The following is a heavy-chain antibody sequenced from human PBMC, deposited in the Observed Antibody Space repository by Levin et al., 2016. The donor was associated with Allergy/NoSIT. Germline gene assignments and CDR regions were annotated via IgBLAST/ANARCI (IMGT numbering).Heavy chain of an antibody. D-gene: IGHD1-20*01. Sequence: WVRQAPGQGLEWMGWINPNSGGTNYAQKFQGRVTMTRDTSISTAYMELSRLRSDDTAVYYCARTPPSPLIRYNWNAPFDYWGQGTLVTVSS. V-gene: IGHV1-2*02. CDR3: ARTPPSPLIRYNWNAPFDY. J-gene: IGHJ4*02. CDR2: INPNSGGT.